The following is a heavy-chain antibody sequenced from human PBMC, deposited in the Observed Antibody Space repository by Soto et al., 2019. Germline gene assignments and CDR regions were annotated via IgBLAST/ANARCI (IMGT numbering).Heavy chain of an antibody. CDR3: ARAGYQLLYLNPFDY. Sequence: GGSLRLSCAASGFTFSSYAMHWVRQAPGKGLEWVAVISYDGSNKYYADSVKGRFTISRDNSKNTLYLQMNSLRAEDTAVYYCARAGYQLLYLNPFDYWGQGTLVTVSS. CDR1: GFTFSSYA. CDR2: ISYDGSNK. D-gene: IGHD2-2*02. J-gene: IGHJ4*02. V-gene: IGHV3-30-3*01.